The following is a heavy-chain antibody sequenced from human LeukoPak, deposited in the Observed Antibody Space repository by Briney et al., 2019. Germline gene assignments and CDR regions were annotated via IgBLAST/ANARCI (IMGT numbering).Heavy chain of an antibody. CDR1: GFTFSSYW. CDR2: INSDGSST. J-gene: IGHJ3*02. D-gene: IGHD3-10*01. Sequence: GGSLRLSCAASGFTFSSYWMHCVRQAPGKGLVWVSRINSDGSSTTYADSVKGRFTISRDNAKNTLYLQMNSLRAEDTAVYYCARTRTFGETSDAFDIWGQGTMVTVSS. CDR3: ARTRTFGETSDAFDI. V-gene: IGHV3-74*01.